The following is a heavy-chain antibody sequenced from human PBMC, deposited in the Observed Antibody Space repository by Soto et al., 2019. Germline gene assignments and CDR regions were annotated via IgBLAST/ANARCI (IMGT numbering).Heavy chain of an antibody. CDR3: ARGGYCSSTSCSRDYYYGMDV. J-gene: IGHJ6*02. CDR1: GYTFTSYG. D-gene: IGHD2-2*01. Sequence: ASVKVSCKASGYTFTSYGISWVRQAPGQGLEWMGWISAYNGNTNYAQKLQGRVTMTTDTSTSTAYMELRSLRSDDTAVYYCARGGYCSSTSCSRDYYYGMDVWGQGTTVTVSS. CDR2: ISAYNGNT. V-gene: IGHV1-18*01.